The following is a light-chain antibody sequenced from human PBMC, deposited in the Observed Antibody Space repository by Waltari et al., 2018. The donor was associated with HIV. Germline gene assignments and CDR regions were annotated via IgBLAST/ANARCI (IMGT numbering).Light chain of an antibody. V-gene: IGLV3-1*01. CDR2: EDT. J-gene: IGLJ3*02. CDR1: KLGDQY. Sequence: SYELTQSPSLSVSPGQTASITCSGDKLGDQYACWYQQKPGQSPVLVIYEDTKRPSGIPGRFSGSSSGNTATLTSRGTQAVDAADYYCQAWDTSVWVFGGGTKLTVL. CDR3: QAWDTSVWV.